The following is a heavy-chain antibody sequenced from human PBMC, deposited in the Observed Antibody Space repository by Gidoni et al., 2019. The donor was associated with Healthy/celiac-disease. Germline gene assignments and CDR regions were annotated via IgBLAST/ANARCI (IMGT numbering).Heavy chain of an antibody. D-gene: IGHD4-4*01. CDR1: GGSISSGSYY. CDR3: AREGSNYPNYYYYYMDV. Sequence: QVQLQESGPGLVKPSQTLSLTCTVSGGSISSGSYYWSWIRQPAGKGLEWIGRIYTSGSTNYNPSLKSRVTISVDTSKNQFSLKLSSVTAADTAVYYCAREGSNYPNYYYYYMDVWGKGTTVTVSS. J-gene: IGHJ6*03. CDR2: IYTSGST. V-gene: IGHV4-61*02.